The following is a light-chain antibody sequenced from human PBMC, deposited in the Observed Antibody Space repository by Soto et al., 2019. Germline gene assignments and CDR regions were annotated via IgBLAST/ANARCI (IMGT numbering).Light chain of an antibody. Sequence: DIQMTQSPSTLSASIGDRVTITCRASQSISSWLAWYQQKPGKAPKFLIHKVSTLVRGVPSRFSGSGSGTEFTLTISSLQPYDFATYFCQEYYTYPWTFGQGTKVEIK. CDR3: QEYYTYPWT. CDR1: QSISSW. CDR2: KVS. V-gene: IGKV1-5*03. J-gene: IGKJ1*01.